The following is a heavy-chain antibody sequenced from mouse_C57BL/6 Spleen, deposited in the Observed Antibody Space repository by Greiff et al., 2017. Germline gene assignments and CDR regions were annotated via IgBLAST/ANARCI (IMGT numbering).Heavy chain of an antibody. V-gene: IGHV1-53*01. J-gene: IGHJ4*01. CDR3: ARSPNGNYGEMDY. CDR2: INPSNGGT. Sequence: VQLQQPGTELVKPGASVKLSCKASGYTFTSYWMHWVKQRPGQGLEWIGNINPSNGGTNYNEKFKSKATLTVDKSSSTAYMQLSSLTSEDSAVYYCARSPNGNYGEMDYWGQGTSVTVSS. D-gene: IGHD2-1*01. CDR1: GYTFTSYW.